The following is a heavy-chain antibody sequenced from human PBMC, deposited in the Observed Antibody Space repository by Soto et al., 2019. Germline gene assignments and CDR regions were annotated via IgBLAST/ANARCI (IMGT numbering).Heavy chain of an antibody. Sequence: QVQLVESGGGVVQPGRSLRLSCAASGFTFSSYGMHWVRQAPGKGLEWVAVISYDGTNKYYADSVKGRFTISRDNSKNTLYLQMNSMSAEDTAVYYCAKDLLRPGRAYGMDVWGQGTKVTVSS. CDR1: GFTFSSYG. CDR3: AKDLLRPGRAYGMDV. CDR2: ISYDGTNK. J-gene: IGHJ6*02. V-gene: IGHV3-30*18.